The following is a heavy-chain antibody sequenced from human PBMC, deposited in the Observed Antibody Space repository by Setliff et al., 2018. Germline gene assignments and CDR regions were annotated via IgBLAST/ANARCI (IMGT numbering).Heavy chain of an antibody. J-gene: IGHJ4*02. CDR2: IKSKTDGGTT. CDR1: GFTFSNAW. V-gene: IGHV3-15*01. D-gene: IGHD3-22*01. CDR3: TTRRGSSGYYYVY. Sequence: ETLSLSCAASGFTFSNAWMSWVRQAPGKGLEWVGRIKSKTDGGTTDYAAPVKGRFTISRDDSKNTLYLQMNSLKTEDTAVYYCTTRRGSSGYYYVYWGQGTLVTVSS.